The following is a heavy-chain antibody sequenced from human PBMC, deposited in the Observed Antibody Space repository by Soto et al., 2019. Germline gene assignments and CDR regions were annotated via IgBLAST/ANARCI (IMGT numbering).Heavy chain of an antibody. V-gene: IGHV4-39*01. CDR2: IYYSGRT. D-gene: IGHD2-21*02. CDR1: GESISSSSYY. Sequence: PSETLSLTCIVSGESISSSSYYWGWIRQPPGKGLEWIGRIYYSGRTYYNPSFKSRVTISIDTSKNQFSLKLSSVTATYTAVYYCARQRTTVVTQAYFDHWGQGALVTVSS. J-gene: IGHJ4*02. CDR3: ARQRTTVVTQAYFDH.